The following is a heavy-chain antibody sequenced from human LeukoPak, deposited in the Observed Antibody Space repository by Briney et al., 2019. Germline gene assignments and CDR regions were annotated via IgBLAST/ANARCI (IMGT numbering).Heavy chain of an antibody. CDR3: ARRAGAYSHPYDY. Sequence: PGGSLRLSCAASGFTFSTYGMHWVRQAPGKGLEWVSFIYSDNTHYSDSVKGRFTISRDNSKNTPYLQMNSLRAEDTAVYYCARRAGAYSHPYDYWGQGTLVTVSS. J-gene: IGHJ4*02. V-gene: IGHV3-NL1*01. CDR1: GFTFSTYG. D-gene: IGHD4/OR15-4a*01. CDR2: IYSDNT.